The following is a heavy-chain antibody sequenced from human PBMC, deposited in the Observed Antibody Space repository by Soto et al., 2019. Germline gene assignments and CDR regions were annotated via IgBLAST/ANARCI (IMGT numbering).Heavy chain of an antibody. CDR3: ARERYDYGYYYYGMDV. Sequence: PGGSLRLSCAASGFTFSSYSMNWGRQAPGKGLEWVSYISSSSSTIYYADSVKGRFTISRDNAKNSLYLQMNSLRDEDTAVYYCARERYDYGYYYYGMDVWGQGTTVTVSS. CDR2: ISSSSSTI. D-gene: IGHD4-17*01. V-gene: IGHV3-48*02. CDR1: GFTFSSYS. J-gene: IGHJ6*01.